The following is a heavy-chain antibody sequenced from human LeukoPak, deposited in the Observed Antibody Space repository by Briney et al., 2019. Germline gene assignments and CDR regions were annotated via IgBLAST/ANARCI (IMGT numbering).Heavy chain of an antibody. Sequence: SGTLSLTCAVYGGSFSGYYWSWIRQPPGKGLEWIGEINHSGSSNYSPSLKSRVTISVDTSKNQFSLKLSSVTAADTAVYYCARVEWEALYYDSSGYNWFDPWGQGTLVTVSS. CDR2: INHSGSS. D-gene: IGHD3-22*01. V-gene: IGHV4-34*01. J-gene: IGHJ5*02. CDR1: GGSFSGYY. CDR3: ARVEWEALYYDSSGYNWFDP.